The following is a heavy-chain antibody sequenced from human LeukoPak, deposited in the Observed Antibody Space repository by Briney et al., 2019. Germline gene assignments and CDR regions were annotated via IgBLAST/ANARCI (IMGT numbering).Heavy chain of an antibody. D-gene: IGHD6-19*01. CDR2: ISSSGSII. J-gene: IGHJ4*02. CDR3: ARVHSSGWN. V-gene: IGHV3-48*03. Sequence: SGGSLRLSCAASGFTFSSYEMNWVRQAPGKGLEWVSYISSSGSIIYYADSVKGRFTISTDNAKNSLYLQMNSLRVEDTAVYYCARVHSSGWNWGQGTLVTVSS. CDR1: GFTFSSYE.